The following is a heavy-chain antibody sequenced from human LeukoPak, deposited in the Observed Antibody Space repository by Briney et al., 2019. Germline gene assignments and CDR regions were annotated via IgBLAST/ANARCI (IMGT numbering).Heavy chain of an antibody. Sequence: GGSLRLSCAASGFTFSSYEMNWVRQAPGKGLEWVSYISSSGSTIYYADSVKGRFTISRDNAKNSLYLQMNSLRAEDTAVYYCARVGAVAGRYYYYYMDVWGKGTTVTISS. V-gene: IGHV3-48*03. J-gene: IGHJ6*03. CDR1: GFTFSSYE. CDR3: ARVGAVAGRYYYYYMDV. CDR2: ISSSGSTI. D-gene: IGHD6-19*01.